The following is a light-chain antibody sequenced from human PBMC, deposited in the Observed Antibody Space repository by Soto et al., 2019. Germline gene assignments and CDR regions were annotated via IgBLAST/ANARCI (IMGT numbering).Light chain of an antibody. J-gene: IGKJ1*01. CDR3: PHLNRYPRA. V-gene: IGKV1-9*01. Sequence: INLTQSPSFLSVSLGDKVTITCRASQGVSRYVAWDQQKPGQAPKLLIYGSFSLGIGVPFRFSGSGSGTEVTLTINSLQPEDFATYYCPHLNRYPRAFGQGTKVDI. CDR2: GSF. CDR1: QGVSRY.